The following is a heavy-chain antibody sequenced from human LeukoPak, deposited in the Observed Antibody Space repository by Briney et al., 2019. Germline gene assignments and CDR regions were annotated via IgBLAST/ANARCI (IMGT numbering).Heavy chain of an antibody. D-gene: IGHD3-9*01. V-gene: IGHV3-64D*06. CDR2: ISSNGGST. Sequence: PGASLRLSCSASGFTFSSYAMHWVRQAPGKGLEYVSAISSNGGSTYYADSVKGRFTISRDNSKNTLYLQMSSLRAEDTAVYYCVKDYDILTGYLDYWGQGTLVTVSS. CDR3: VKDYDILTGYLDY. J-gene: IGHJ4*02. CDR1: GFTFSSYA.